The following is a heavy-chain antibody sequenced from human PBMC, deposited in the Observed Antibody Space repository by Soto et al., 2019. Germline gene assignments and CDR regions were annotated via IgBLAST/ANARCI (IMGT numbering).Heavy chain of an antibody. CDR3: PGDGCTSASCNVYGMGG. J-gene: IGHJ6*02. CDR1: GFSFRSYW. CDR2: IKGDGSER. Sequence: GGSLRLSCAAAGFSFRSYWMSWVRQAPGKGLEWVAYIKGDGSERHYVASVKGRFTISRGNAKSSLFLQMNSQRVAETALSSCPGDGCTSASCNVYGMGGWGQGTTVTISS. D-gene: IGHD2-2*01. V-gene: IGHV3-7*03.